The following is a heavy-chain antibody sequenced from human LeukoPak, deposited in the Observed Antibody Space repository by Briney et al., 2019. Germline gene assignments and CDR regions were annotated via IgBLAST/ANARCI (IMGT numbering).Heavy chain of an antibody. CDR3: VTEPGYCTGGRCYGGWFDP. V-gene: IGHV4-34*01. D-gene: IGHD2-15*01. J-gene: IGHJ5*02. Sequence: SEPLSLTCTVSGGSISSYYWSWIRHSPGKGLEWIGEINHSGNTNYNPSLKSPVTISVDTSKNQFSLKLSSVTAADTAVYYCVTEPGYCTGGRCYGGWFDPWGQGTLVTVSS. CDR2: INHSGNT. CDR1: GGSISSYY.